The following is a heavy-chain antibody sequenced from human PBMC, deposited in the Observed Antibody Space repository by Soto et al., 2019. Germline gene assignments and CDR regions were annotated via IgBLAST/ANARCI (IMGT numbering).Heavy chain of an antibody. CDR2: INSDGSST. J-gene: IGHJ6*02. Sequence: EVQLVESGGGLLQPGRSLRLSCAVSGSTFSNDWMHWVRQAPGKGLVWVSHINSDGSSTNYADFVKGRFTIARDNAKNTVYLQMNSLRAEDTAVYYCARDRSYSLDVWGQGTTVTVSS. V-gene: IGHV3-74*01. CDR1: GSTFSNDW. CDR3: ARDRSYSLDV.